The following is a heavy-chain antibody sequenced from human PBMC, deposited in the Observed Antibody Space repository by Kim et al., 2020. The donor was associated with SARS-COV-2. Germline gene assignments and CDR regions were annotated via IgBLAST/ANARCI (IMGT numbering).Heavy chain of an antibody. CDR2: IDPSDSYT. V-gene: IGHV5-10-1*01. D-gene: IGHD5-12*01. J-gene: IGHJ3*02. CDR1: GYSFTSYW. CDR3: ARPRGDSGYDPRDAFDI. Sequence: GESLKISCQGSGYSFTSYWISLVRQMPGKGLEWMGRIDPSDSYTNYSPSFQGHVTISADKSISTAYLQWSSLKASDTAMYYCARPRGDSGYDPRDAFDIWGQGTMVTVSS.